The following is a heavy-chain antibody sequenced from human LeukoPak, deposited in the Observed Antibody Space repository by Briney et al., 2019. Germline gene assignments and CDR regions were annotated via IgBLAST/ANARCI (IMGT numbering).Heavy chain of an antibody. V-gene: IGHV4-59*08. Sequence: SETLSLTCTVSGVSISSDYWSWIRLPPGKGLEWIGYIYYSGSCNYNPSLKSRVTMSVDTSKNQFSLKLTSVTAADTAVYYCARRLRQNLFDPWGQGTLVTVSS. D-gene: IGHD4-17*01. CDR3: ARRLRQNLFDP. CDR1: GVSISSDY. J-gene: IGHJ5*02. CDR2: IYYSGSC.